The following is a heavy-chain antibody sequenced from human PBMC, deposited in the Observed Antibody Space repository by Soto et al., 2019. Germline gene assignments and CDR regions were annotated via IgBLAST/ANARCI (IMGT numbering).Heavy chain of an antibody. CDR3: VKGSSSRRGMDV. V-gene: IGHV3-64D*08. Sequence: GGSLRLSCSASGFSFSSYSMHWVRQAPGKGLEYVSGISSNGGTTDYADAVKGSFTISRDNSKNILYLQMSSLRPEDTAVYYCVKGSSSRRGMDVWGQGTTVTVSS. CDR1: GFSFSSYS. J-gene: IGHJ6*02. CDR2: ISSNGGTT. D-gene: IGHD6-13*01.